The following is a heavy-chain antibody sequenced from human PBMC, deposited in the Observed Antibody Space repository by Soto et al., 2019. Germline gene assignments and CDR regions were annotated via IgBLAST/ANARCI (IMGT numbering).Heavy chain of an antibody. CDR3: ARGTTYYSAFDI. J-gene: IGHJ3*02. D-gene: IGHD3-16*01. Sequence: PGGSLRLSCAASGFTFSSYSMNWVRQAPGKGLEWVAVIWYDGSNKYYADSVKGRFTISRDNSKNTLYLQMNSLRAEDTAVYYCARGTTYYSAFDIWGQGTMVTVSS. V-gene: IGHV3-33*08. CDR2: IWYDGSNK. CDR1: GFTFSSYS.